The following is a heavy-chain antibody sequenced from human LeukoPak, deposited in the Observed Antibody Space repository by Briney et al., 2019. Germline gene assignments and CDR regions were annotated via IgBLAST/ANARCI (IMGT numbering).Heavy chain of an antibody. CDR2: ISAYNGNT. D-gene: IGHD3-16*01. CDR3: ARAGSIMITFGGAAFDY. CDR1: GYTFTSYG. V-gene: IGHV1-18*01. Sequence: ASVKVSCKASGYTFTSYGISWVRQAPGQGLEWMGWISAYNGNTNYAQKLQGRVTMTTDTSTSTAYMELRSLRSDGTAVYYCARAGSIMITFGGAAFDYWGQGTLVTVSS. J-gene: IGHJ4*02.